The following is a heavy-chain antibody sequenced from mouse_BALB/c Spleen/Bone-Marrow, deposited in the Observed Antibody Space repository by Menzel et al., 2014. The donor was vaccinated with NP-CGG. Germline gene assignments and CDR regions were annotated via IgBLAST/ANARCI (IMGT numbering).Heavy chain of an antibody. J-gene: IGHJ2*01. CDR3: ARRDSSGYLFDY. V-gene: IGHV1S81*02. Sequence: VQLQQSGAELVRPGASVKLSCKASGYTFTTYWMHWVKQRPGQGLEWIGEINPSDGRTNYSEKSKSKATLTVDKSSNTAYMQLSSLTSEDSAVYYCARRDSSGYLFDYWGQGTTLTVSS. CDR1: GYTFTTYW. D-gene: IGHD3-2*01. CDR2: INPSDGRT.